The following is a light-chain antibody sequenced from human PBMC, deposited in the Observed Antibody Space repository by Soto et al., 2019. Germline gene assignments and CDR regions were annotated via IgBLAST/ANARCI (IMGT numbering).Light chain of an antibody. V-gene: IGLV1-40*01. CDR1: SSNIGAGYD. Sequence: QSVLTQPPSVSGAPGQRVTISCTGSSSNIGAGYDVHWYQQVPGTAPKLLIYGNINRPSGVPDRFSGSKSGTSASLAITGLQPDDEADYYCQSYDSSLTVVFGGGTKLTVL. CDR3: QSYDSSLTVV. J-gene: IGLJ2*01. CDR2: GNI.